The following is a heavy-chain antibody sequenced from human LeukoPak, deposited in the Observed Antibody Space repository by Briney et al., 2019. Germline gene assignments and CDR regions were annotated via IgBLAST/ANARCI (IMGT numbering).Heavy chain of an antibody. CDR3: ASGAPRGVWNFYFDY. CDR2: VGPYNRKT. D-gene: IGHD1-7*01. CDR1: GHVFSSYG. J-gene: IGHJ4*02. Sequence: ASVKVSCKASGHVFSSYGIGGVRQAPGQGVEWMGWVGPYNRKTNYSQKFQGRVTMTTDTSTNTAYLWLRTPRSDDAHVYCCASGAPRGVWNFYFDYWGQGTLVTVSS. V-gene: IGHV1-18*01.